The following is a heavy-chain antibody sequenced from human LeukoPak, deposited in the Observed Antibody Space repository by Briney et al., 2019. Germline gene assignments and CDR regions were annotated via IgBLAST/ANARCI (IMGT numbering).Heavy chain of an antibody. V-gene: IGHV3-7*01. Sequence: GGSLRLSCAASGFTFSSYWMSWVRQAPGKGLEWVASIKQDGSEKYYVDSVKGRFTISRDNAKNSLYLQMNSLRAEDTAVYYCARESLWFGELSRGAIDYWGQGTLVTVSS. CDR3: ARESLWFGELSRGAIDY. D-gene: IGHD3-10*01. J-gene: IGHJ4*02. CDR2: IKQDGSEK. CDR1: GFTFSSYW.